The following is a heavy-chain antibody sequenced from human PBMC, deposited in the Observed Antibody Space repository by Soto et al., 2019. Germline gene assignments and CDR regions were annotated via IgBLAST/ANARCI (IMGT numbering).Heavy chain of an antibody. Sequence: GGSLRLSCAVSGFTVSNNYMNWVRQAPGKGLEWVSVIYSDDTTFYADSVKGRFTISRHNSKNTLYLQMNSLRAEDTAVYYCARDLGYYDSSGRRSAFDIWGQGTMVTVSS. D-gene: IGHD3-22*01. J-gene: IGHJ3*02. CDR2: IYSDDTT. CDR1: GFTVSNNY. V-gene: IGHV3-53*04. CDR3: ARDLGYYDSSGRRSAFDI.